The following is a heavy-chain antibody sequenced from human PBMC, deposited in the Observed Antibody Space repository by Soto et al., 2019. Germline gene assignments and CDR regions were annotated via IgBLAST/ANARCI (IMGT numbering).Heavy chain of an antibody. CDR1: GQSFSGHS. CDR3: ARGSGIVALPGELEDVNYDY. D-gene: IGHD1-1*01. Sequence: QVQLQQWGAGLVKPSETLSLSCAVYGQSFSGHSWAWIRQPPGKGLEWIGEINESGNTYYNPSLNSRVTLSPDTSKTQFSLKLSSVSAADTAAYFCARGSGIVALPGELEDVNYDYWGQGTLVNVSS. V-gene: IGHV4-34*01. CDR2: INESGNT. J-gene: IGHJ4*02.